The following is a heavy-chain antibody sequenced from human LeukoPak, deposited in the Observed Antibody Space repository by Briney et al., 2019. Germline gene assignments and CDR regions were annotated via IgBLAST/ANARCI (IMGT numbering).Heavy chain of an antibody. V-gene: IGHV3-20*04. CDR3: ARDLLGGNSGGYFDY. D-gene: IGHD4-23*01. CDR2: INWNGGST. Sequence: AGGSLRLSCAASGFTFDDYGMSWVRPAPGKGLEWVSGINWNGGSTGYADSVKGRFTISRDNAKNSLYLQMNSLRAEDTALYYCARDLLGGNSGGYFDYWGQGTLVTVSS. J-gene: IGHJ4*02. CDR1: GFTFDDYG.